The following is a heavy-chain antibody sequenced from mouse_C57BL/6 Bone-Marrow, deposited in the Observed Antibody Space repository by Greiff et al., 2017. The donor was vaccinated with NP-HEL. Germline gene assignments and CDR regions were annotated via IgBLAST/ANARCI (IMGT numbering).Heavy chain of an antibody. D-gene: IGHD2-4*01. CDR1: GYTFTSYG. V-gene: IGHV1-58*01. CDR2: IYIGNGYT. J-gene: IGHJ4*01. Sequence: VQLKESGAELVRPGSSVKMSCKTSGYTFTSYGINWVKQRPGQGLEWIGYIYIGNGYTEYNEKFKGKATLTSDKSSSTAYMQLSSLTSEDSASYFCAIYYDYDGYAMDYWGQGTSVTVAS. CDR3: AIYYDYDGYAMDY.